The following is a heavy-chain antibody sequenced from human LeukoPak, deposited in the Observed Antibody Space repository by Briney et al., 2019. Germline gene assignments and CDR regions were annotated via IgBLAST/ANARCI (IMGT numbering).Heavy chain of an antibody. V-gene: IGHV1-69*04. CDR1: GGTFSSYA. CDR2: IIPILGIA. CDR3: ARNEEGEVSMIVVAPLSY. D-gene: IGHD3-22*01. Sequence: SVKVSCKASGGTFSSYAISWVRQAPGQGLEWMGRIIPILGIANYAQKFQGRVTITADKSTSTAYMELSSLRSEDTAVYYCARNEEGEVSMIVVAPLSYWGQGTLVTVSS. J-gene: IGHJ4*02.